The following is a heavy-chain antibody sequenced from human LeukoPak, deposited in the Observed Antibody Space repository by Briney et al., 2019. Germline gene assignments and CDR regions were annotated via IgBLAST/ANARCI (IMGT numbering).Heavy chain of an antibody. D-gene: IGHD3-9*01. Sequence: GGSLRLSCAASGFTFSSYEMNWVRQPPGKWLEWVSYISSNGSTIYYADSVKGRFTISRDNAKNSLYLQMNSLRAEDTAVYYCARASLRYFDWLLGTGMDVWGKGATVTVSS. CDR3: ARASLRYFDWLLGTGMDV. V-gene: IGHV3-48*03. J-gene: IGHJ6*04. CDR1: GFTFSSYE. CDR2: ISSNGSTI.